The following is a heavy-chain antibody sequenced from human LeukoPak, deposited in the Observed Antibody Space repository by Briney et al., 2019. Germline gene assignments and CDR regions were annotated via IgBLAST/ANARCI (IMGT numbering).Heavy chain of an antibody. CDR3: ARDYSSSWYYYYYYMDV. CDR2: INTNTGNP. J-gene: IGHJ6*03. V-gene: IGHV7-4-1*02. D-gene: IGHD6-13*01. Sequence: ASVKVSCKASGYTFTSYAMNWVRQAPGQGLEWMGWINTNTGNPTYAQGFTGRFVFSLDTSVSTAYLQISSLKAEDTAVYYCARDYSSSWYYYYYYMDVWGKGNTVTVSS. CDR1: GYTFTSYA.